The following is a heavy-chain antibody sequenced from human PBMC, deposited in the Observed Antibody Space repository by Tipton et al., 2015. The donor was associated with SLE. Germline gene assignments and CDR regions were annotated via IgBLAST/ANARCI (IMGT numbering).Heavy chain of an antibody. Sequence: SLRLSCAASGFTFSYYAMHWVRQAPGKGLEWVSYISSSSSYTNYADSVKGRFTISRDNAKNSLYLQMNSLRAEDTAVYYCARGGYSYGYTWGQGTLVTVSS. CDR1: GFTFSYYA. D-gene: IGHD5-18*01. CDR2: ISSSSSYT. J-gene: IGHJ5*02. CDR3: ARGGYSYGYT. V-gene: IGHV3-11*05.